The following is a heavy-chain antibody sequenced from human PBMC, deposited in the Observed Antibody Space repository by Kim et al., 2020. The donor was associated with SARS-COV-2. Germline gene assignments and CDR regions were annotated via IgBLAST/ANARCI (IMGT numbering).Heavy chain of an antibody. J-gene: IGHJ4*02. Sequence: SETLSLTCTVSGGSISSYYWSWIRQPPGKGLEWIGYIYYSGSTNYNPSLKSRVTISVDTSKNQFSLKLSSVTAADTAVYYCARGGITPQPPYGWGYYVNEYYFDYWGQGTLVTVSS. CDR2: IYYSGST. CDR3: ARGGITPQPPYGWGYYVNEYYFDY. V-gene: IGHV4-59*01. CDR1: GGSISSYY. D-gene: IGHD3-10*02.